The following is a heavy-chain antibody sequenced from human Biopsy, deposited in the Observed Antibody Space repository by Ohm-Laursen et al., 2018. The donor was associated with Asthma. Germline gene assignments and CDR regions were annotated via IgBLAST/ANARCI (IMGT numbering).Heavy chain of an antibody. CDR2: ISYDGSNK. J-gene: IGHJ4*02. Sequence: SLRLSCAAPGFTFSTYAMHWVRQAPGKGLEWVAVISYDGSNKYYADSVKGRFTISRDNSKNTLYLQMNSLRGDNTAVYYCARDMNRDGWYFDYWGQGTLVTVSS. D-gene: IGHD5-24*01. CDR1: GFTFSTYA. CDR3: ARDMNRDGWYFDY. V-gene: IGHV3-30-3*01.